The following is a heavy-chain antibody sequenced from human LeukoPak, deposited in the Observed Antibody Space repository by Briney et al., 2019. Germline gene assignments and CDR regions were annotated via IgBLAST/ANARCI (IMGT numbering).Heavy chain of an antibody. Sequence: ASVKVSCKASGYTFTSYYMHWVRQAPGQGLEWMGIVNPSGGSTSYAQKFQGRVTMTRDTSISTAYMELSRLRSDDTAVYYCARGGTYYDILRDGKNWFDPWGQGTLVTVSS. J-gene: IGHJ5*02. CDR2: VNPSGGST. CDR3: ARGGTYYDILRDGKNWFDP. D-gene: IGHD3-9*01. CDR1: GYTFTSYY. V-gene: IGHV1-46*01.